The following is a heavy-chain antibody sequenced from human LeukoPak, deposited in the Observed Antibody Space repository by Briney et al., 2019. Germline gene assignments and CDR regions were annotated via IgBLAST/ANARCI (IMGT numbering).Heavy chain of an antibody. J-gene: IGHJ5*02. CDR3: ARDIRNYYDSGVYGWFDP. V-gene: IGHV3-23*01. CDR2: ISGSGGNV. CDR1: GFTFSSYG. Sequence: PGGSLRLSCAASGFTFSSYGMSWVRQAPGKGLEWVSSISGSGGNVYYAGSVRGRFTISRDNSKNTVYLQMNSLRAEDTATYYCARDIRNYYDSGVYGWFDPWGQGTLVPVSS. D-gene: IGHD3-10*01.